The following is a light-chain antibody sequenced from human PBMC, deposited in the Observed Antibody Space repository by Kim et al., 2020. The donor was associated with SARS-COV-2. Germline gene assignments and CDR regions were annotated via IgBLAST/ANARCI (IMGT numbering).Light chain of an antibody. CDR2: LGS. V-gene: IGKV2-28*01. J-gene: IGKJ5*01. CDR3: MQALQTPQGIT. Sequence: DIVMTQSPLSLPVTPGEPASISCRSSQSLLHSNGYNYLDWYLQKPGQSPQLLIYLGSNRASGVPDRFSGSGSGTDFTLKISRVEAEDVGVYYYMQALQTPQGITFGQGTRLEIK. CDR1: QSLLHSNGYNY.